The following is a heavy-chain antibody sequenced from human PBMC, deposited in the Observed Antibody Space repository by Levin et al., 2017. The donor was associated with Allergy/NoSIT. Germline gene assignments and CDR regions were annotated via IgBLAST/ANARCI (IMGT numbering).Heavy chain of an antibody. V-gene: IGHV4-34*01. D-gene: IGHD3-10*01. CDR1: GGSFSGYY. CDR2: INHSGST. CDR3: ARGRGMVRGVITKRVPRNWFDP. Sequence: SQTLSLTCAVYGGSFSGYYWSWIRQPPGKGLEWIGEINHSGSTNYNPSLKSRVTISVDTSKNQFSLKLSSVTAADTAVYYCARGRGMVRGVITKRVPRNWFDPWGQGTLVTVSS. J-gene: IGHJ5*02.